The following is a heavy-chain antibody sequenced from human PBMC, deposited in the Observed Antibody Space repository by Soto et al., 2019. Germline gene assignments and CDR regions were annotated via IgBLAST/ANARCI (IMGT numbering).Heavy chain of an antibody. CDR3: ARGKASDAFDI. V-gene: IGHV1-69*13. CDR2: IIPIFGTA. Sequence: ASVKVSCKASGGTFSSYAISWVRQAPGQGLEWMGGIIPIFGTANYGQKFQGRVTITADESTSTAYMELSSLRSEDTAVYYCARGKASDAFDIWGQGTMVTVSS. J-gene: IGHJ3*02. D-gene: IGHD1-26*01. CDR1: GGTFSSYA.